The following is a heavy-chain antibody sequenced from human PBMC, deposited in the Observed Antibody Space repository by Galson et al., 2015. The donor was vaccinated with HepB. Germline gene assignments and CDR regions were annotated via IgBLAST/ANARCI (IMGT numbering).Heavy chain of an antibody. Sequence: SVKVSCKASGGTFSGYAISWVRQAPGQGLEWMGGIIPIFGTTNYAQKFQGRVTITADESTSTAYMELSSLRSEDTAVYYCARELSDFWSGYLRGPLGYWGQGTLVIVSS. CDR1: GGTFSGYA. CDR2: IIPIFGTT. CDR3: ARELSDFWSGYLRGPLGY. V-gene: IGHV1-69*13. D-gene: IGHD3-3*01. J-gene: IGHJ4*02.